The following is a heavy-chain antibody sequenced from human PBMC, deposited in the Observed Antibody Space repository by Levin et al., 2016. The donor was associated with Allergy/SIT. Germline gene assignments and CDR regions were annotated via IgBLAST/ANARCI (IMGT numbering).Heavy chain of an antibody. D-gene: IGHD3-10*01. Sequence: SQTLSLTCAVYGGSFSGYYWSWIRQPPGKGLEWIGEINHSGSTNYNPSLKSRVTISVDTSKNQFSLKLSSVTAADTAVYYCAREIGFSITMVRGPKWDYYYGYGRLGPRDHGHRLL. CDR1: GGSFSGYY. V-gene: IGHV4-34*01. CDR2: INHSGST. J-gene: IGHJ6*02. CDR3: AREIGFSITMVRGPKWDYYYGYGR.